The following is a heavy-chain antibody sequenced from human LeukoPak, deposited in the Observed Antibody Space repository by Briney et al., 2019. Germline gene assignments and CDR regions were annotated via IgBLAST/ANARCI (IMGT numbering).Heavy chain of an antibody. CDR3: ARGGGDYYGSREFDP. J-gene: IGHJ5*02. CDR1: GGSISSSSYY. Sequence: KPSETLSLTCTVSGGSISSSSYYWGWIRQPPGKGLEWIGSIYYSGSTYYNPSLKSRVTISVDTSKNQFSLKLSSVTAADTAVYYCARGGGDYYGSREFDPWGQGTLVTVSS. CDR2: IYYSGST. D-gene: IGHD3-10*01. V-gene: IGHV4-39*07.